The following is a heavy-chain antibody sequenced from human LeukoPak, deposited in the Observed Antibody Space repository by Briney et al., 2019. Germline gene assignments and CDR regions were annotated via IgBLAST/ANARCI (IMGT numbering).Heavy chain of an antibody. V-gene: IGHV1-8*03. CDR2: MNPNSGNT. CDR1: GYTFTSYD. CDR3: ARDRRGSYPHLGYCSGGSCLVVWFDP. J-gene: IGHJ5*02. Sequence: ASVKVSCKASGYTFTSYDINWVRQATGQGLEWMGWMNPNSGNTGYAQKFQGRVTITRNTSISTAYMELSSLRSEDTAVYYCARDRRGSYPHLGYCSGGSCLVVWFDPWGQGTLVTVSS. D-gene: IGHD2-15*01.